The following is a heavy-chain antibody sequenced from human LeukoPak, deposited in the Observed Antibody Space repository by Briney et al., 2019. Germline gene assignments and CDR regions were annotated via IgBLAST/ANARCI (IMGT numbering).Heavy chain of an antibody. CDR1: GGSFSSDSYY. CDR2: IYASGNT. CDR3: ARDQGYGDYVYDS. Sequence: PSETLSLTCSVSGGSFSSDSYYWSWIRQPAGKGLEWIGRIYASGNTNYNPYLTSRITISIDTSKHQFSLKLTSVTAADTAVYYCARDQGYGDYVYDSWGQGILVTVS. V-gene: IGHV4-61*02. J-gene: IGHJ5*02. D-gene: IGHD4-17*01.